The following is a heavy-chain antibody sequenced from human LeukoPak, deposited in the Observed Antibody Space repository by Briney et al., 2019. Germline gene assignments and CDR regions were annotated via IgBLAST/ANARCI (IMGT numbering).Heavy chain of an antibody. CDR2: ISSSSSYI. CDR1: GFTFSSYS. V-gene: IGHV3-21*01. J-gene: IGHJ4*02. CDR3: AIPYMDTAMVTGTTFDY. Sequence: GGSLRLSCAASGFTFSSYSMNWVRQAPGKGLEWVSSISSSSSYIYYADSVKGRFTISRDNAKNSLYLQMNSLRAEDTAVYYCAIPYMDTAMVTGTTFDYWGQGTLVTVSS. D-gene: IGHD5-18*01.